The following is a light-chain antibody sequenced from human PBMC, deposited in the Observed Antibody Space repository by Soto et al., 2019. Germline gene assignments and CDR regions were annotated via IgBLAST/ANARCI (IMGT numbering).Light chain of an antibody. V-gene: IGKV1-12*01. J-gene: IGKJ4*01. CDR3: QQGNSFPLS. CDR2: TAS. Sequence: DIQMTQSPSSVSASVGDRVTITCRATQDINIELAWFQQKPGEAPRLLIYTASTLHSGVPSRFSGSGSGTEFTLTISALQPEDFATYYCQQGNSFPLSFGGGTKVEIK. CDR1: QDINIE.